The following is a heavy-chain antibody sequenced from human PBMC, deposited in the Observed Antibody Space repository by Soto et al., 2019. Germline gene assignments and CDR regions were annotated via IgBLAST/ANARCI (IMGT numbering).Heavy chain of an antibody. D-gene: IGHD2-15*01. J-gene: IGHJ4*02. CDR1: GFSLNTSGMC. CDR3: ARVYCSGDNCYYFYFDY. Sequence: SGPTLVNPSQTLTLTCTFSGFSLNTSGMCVTWIRQPPGKALEWLARIDWDDDKYYSTSLKTRLTISTDTSKSQVVLTITNVDPVDTATYYCARVYCSGDNCYYFYFDYWGQGTLVTVSS. CDR2: IDWDDDK. V-gene: IGHV2-70*11.